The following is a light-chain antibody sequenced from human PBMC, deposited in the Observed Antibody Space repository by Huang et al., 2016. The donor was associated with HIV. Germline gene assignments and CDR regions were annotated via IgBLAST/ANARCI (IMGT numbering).Light chain of an antibody. CDR1: QSIKNNY. Sequence: EIVLTQSPGTLSLSPGEGATLSCRASQSIKNNYLALFQQKPGQPPRLLIYVASSRATGVPDRCTGSGSGTDFNLTISRLETEDFAMYFCQHYGTSPQTFGQGTKLEIK. V-gene: IGKV3-20*01. CDR3: QHYGTSPQT. J-gene: IGKJ2*01. CDR2: VAS.